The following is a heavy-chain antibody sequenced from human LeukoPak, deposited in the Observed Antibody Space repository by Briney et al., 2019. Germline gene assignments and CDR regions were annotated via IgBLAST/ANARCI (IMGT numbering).Heavy chain of an antibody. V-gene: IGHV3-30*18. Sequence: PGGSLRLSCAASGITIESYGMHWVRQASGKGLDWVAVVSYDGSKKYYADSVKGRFTISRDNSKNTVYLQMNSLRAEDTAIYYCAKDNWQRLVRGYYGMDVWGQGTTVTVSS. CDR1: GITIESYG. CDR2: VSYDGSKK. D-gene: IGHD6-13*01. J-gene: IGHJ6*02. CDR3: AKDNWQRLVRGYYGMDV.